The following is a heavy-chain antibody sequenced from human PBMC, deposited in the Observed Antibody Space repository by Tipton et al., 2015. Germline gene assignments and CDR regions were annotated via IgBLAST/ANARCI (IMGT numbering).Heavy chain of an antibody. D-gene: IGHD3/OR15-3a*01. CDR2: IYYSGST. CDR1: GGSISHYY. J-gene: IGHJ4*02. CDR3: ARGRMMWGLEGWGY. V-gene: IGHV4-59*12. Sequence: LRLSCTVSGGSISHYYWSWIRQPPGKGLEWFGHIYYSGSTNYNPSLKSRVTMSVDTSKNQFSLKLTSVTAADTAVYYCARGRMMWGLEGWGYWGQGTLVTVSS.